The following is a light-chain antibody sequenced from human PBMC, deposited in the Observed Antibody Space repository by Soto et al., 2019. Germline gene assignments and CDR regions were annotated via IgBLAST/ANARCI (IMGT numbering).Light chain of an antibody. CDR1: SSDIGGYYY. CDR3: TSYSSSNTFYV. J-gene: IGLJ1*01. CDR2: QVT. V-gene: IGLV2-14*01. Sequence: QSVLTQPASVSGSPGQSITISCTGTSSDIGGYYYVSWYQHHPGKAPKLIIYQVTNRPSGVSYRFSGSKSGNTASLTISGLQAEDEADYYCTSYSSSNTFYVFGAGTKVTAL.